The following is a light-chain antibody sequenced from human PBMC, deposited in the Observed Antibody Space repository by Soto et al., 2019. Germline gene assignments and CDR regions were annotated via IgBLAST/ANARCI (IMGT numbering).Light chain of an antibody. CDR2: DAS. CDR1: QSVSSY. V-gene: IGKV3-11*01. CDR3: QQRSNWPIT. Sequence: EIVLTQSPATLSLSPGERATPSCRASQSVSSYLAWYQQKPGQDPRLLIYDASNRTTGIPARFSGSGSGTDFTLTISSLEPEDFAVYYCQQRSNWPITLGQGTRLEI. J-gene: IGKJ5*01.